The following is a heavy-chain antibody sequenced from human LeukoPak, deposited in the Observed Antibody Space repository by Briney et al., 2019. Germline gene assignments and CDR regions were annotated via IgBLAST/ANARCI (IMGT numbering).Heavy chain of an antibody. J-gene: IGHJ3*02. Sequence: SETLSLTCTVSGGSISDYYWSWIRQPAGKGLEWIGRIYTSGSTNYNPSLKTRVTMSVDTSKNQFSLKLSSVTAADTAVYYGARKGISALAGAFDIWGQGTMVTVSS. CDR1: GGSISDYY. D-gene: IGHD2-21*01. V-gene: IGHV4-4*07. CDR3: ARKGISALAGAFDI. CDR2: IYTSGST.